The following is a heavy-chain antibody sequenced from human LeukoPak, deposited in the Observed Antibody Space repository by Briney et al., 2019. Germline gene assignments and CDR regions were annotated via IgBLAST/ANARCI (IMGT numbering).Heavy chain of an antibody. J-gene: IGHJ4*02. V-gene: IGHV1-3*03. CDR1: GYTFTSYA. CDR2: INAGNGNT. D-gene: IGHD5-18*01. CDR3: ARASRTAMAFFDY. Sequence: ASVKVSCKASGYTFTSYAMHWVRQAPGQRLEWMGWINAGNGNTKYSQEFQGRVTITRDTSASTAYMELSSLRSEDMAVYYCARASRTAMAFFDYWGQGTLVTVSS.